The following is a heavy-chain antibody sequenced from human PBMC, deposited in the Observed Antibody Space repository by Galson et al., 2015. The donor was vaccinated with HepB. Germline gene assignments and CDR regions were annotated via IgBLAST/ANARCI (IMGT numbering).Heavy chain of an antibody. CDR1: GDSVSSNSAA. J-gene: IGHJ5*02. CDR2: TYYRSKWYN. CDR3: AREVGEQWLARGRGWFDP. Sequence: CAISGDSVSSNSAAWNWIRQSPSRGLEWLGRTYYRSKWYNDYAVSVKSRITINPDTSKNQFSLQLNSVTPEDTAVYYCAREVGEQWLARGRGWFDPWGQGTLVTVSS. V-gene: IGHV6-1*01. D-gene: IGHD6-19*01.